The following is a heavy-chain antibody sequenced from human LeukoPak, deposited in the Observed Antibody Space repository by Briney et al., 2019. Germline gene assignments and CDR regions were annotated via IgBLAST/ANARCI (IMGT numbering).Heavy chain of an antibody. Sequence: GASVKVSCKASGYTFTGYYMHWVRQAPGQGLEWMGRINPNSGGTNYAQKFQGRVTMTRDTSISTAHMELSRLRSDDTAVYYCARVAAAGTNYFDYWGQGTLVTVSS. CDR2: INPNSGGT. J-gene: IGHJ4*02. V-gene: IGHV1-2*06. D-gene: IGHD6-13*01. CDR1: GYTFTGYY. CDR3: ARVAAAGTNYFDY.